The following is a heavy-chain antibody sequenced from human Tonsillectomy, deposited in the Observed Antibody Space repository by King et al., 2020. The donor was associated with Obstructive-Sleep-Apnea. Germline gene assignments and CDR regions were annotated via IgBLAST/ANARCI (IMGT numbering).Heavy chain of an antibody. D-gene: IGHD2-2*01. Sequence: VQLVESGGGVVQPGRSLRLSCAASGFTFSSYGMHWVRQAPGKGLEWVAVISYDGSNKYYADSVKGRFTISRDNSKNTLYLQMNSLRAEDTAVYYCAKAQGYCSSTSCYVSYYFDYWGQGTLVTVSS. V-gene: IGHV3-30*18. J-gene: IGHJ4*02. CDR2: ISYDGSNK. CDR1: GFTFSSYG. CDR3: AKAQGYCSSTSCYVSYYFDY.